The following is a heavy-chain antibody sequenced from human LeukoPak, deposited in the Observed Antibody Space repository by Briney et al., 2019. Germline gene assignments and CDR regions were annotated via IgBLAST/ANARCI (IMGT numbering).Heavy chain of an antibody. D-gene: IGHD5-18*01. CDR3: ATNPNSYGPDY. J-gene: IGHJ4*02. CDR1: GYTFTGRY. V-gene: IGHV1-2*06. Sequence: ASVKVSCKASGYTFTGRYMHWVRQAPGQGLKWMGRIDPNSGVTNLAQKFQGRVTMTRDTSVSTAYMELSGLGSDDTAVYYCATNPNSYGPDYWGQGTLVTVSS. CDR2: IDPNSGVT.